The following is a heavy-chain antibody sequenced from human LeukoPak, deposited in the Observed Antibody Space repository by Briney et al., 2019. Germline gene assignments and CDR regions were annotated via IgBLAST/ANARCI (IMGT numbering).Heavy chain of an antibody. J-gene: IGHJ5*02. CDR2: INHSGNT. CDR1: GGSFSGYY. CDR3: ARAPRRGYYGSGSYYWFDP. Sequence: SETLSLTCAVYGGSFSGYYWSWIRQPPGKGLEWIGEINHSGNTNYNPSLKGRVTISVDTSKNQFSLKLSSVTAADTAVYYCARAPRRGYYGSGSYYWFDPWGQGTLVTVSS. V-gene: IGHV4-34*01. D-gene: IGHD3-10*01.